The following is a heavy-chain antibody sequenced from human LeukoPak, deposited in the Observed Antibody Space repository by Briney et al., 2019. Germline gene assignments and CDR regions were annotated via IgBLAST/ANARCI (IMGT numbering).Heavy chain of an antibody. D-gene: IGHD6-6*01. V-gene: IGHV3-7*01. CDR2: IKRDGSEK. Sequence: GGSLRLSCAASGFSISSYWMSWVRQAPGKGLEWVANIKRDGSEKYYVDSVKGRFTISRDNAKNSLSLQMNNLRAEDTAVYYCARSQLGAFDIWGQGTMVTVSS. CDR1: GFSISSYW. J-gene: IGHJ3*02. CDR3: ARSQLGAFDI.